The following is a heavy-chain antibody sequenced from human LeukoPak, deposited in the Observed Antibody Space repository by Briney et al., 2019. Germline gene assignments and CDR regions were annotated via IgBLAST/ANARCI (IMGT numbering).Heavy chain of an antibody. V-gene: IGHV3-23*01. J-gene: IGHJ6*02. D-gene: IGHD3-16*01. Sequence: GGSLRLSCAASGFTFSSYAMSWVRQAPGKGLEWVSAISGSGGSTYYADSVKGRFTISRDNSKNTLYLQMNSLRAEDTAVYYCAKDQGGPYYYYYYSMDVWGQGTTVTVSS. CDR1: GFTFSSYA. CDR3: AKDQGGPYYYYYYSMDV. CDR2: ISGSGGST.